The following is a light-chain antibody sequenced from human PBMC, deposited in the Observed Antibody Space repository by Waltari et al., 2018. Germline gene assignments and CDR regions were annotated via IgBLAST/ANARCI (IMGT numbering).Light chain of an antibody. CDR3: QQYYTIAPWT. V-gene: IGKV4-1*01. J-gene: IGKJ1*01. Sequence: VFSSSNNKIFVAWYQQKAGQPPRLLLYGASTREAGVPDRFSGSGSGTDFTLTISSLQAEDVAVYYCQQYYTIAPWTFGQGTKVEIK. CDR2: GAS. CDR1: VFSSSNNKIF.